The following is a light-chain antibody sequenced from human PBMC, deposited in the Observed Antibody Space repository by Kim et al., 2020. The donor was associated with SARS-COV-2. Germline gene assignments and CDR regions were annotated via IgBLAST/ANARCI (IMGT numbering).Light chain of an antibody. V-gene: IGLV2-14*03. CDR3: CSYTSSSIHFV. CDR1: SSDVGGYNY. J-gene: IGLJ1*01. CDR2: DVR. Sequence: QSALTQPASVSGSPGQSITISCTGTSSDVGGYNYVSWYQHHPGKAPKLMIYDVRMRPSGVSNRFSGSKSGNTASLTISGLQAEDEADSYCCSYTSSSIHFVFGTGTKVTVL.